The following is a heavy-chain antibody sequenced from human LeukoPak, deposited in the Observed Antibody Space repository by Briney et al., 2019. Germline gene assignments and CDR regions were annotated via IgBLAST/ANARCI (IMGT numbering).Heavy chain of an antibody. Sequence: SETLSLTCTVSGGSISSSSYYWGWIRQPPGKGLEWIGSIYYSGSTNYNPSLKSRVTISVDTSKNQFSLKLSSVTAADTAVYYCARDPQLYCSGGSCYSRWFDPWGQGTLVTVSS. CDR2: IYYSGST. J-gene: IGHJ5*02. V-gene: IGHV4-39*07. D-gene: IGHD2-15*01. CDR3: ARDPQLYCSGGSCYSRWFDP. CDR1: GGSISSSSYY.